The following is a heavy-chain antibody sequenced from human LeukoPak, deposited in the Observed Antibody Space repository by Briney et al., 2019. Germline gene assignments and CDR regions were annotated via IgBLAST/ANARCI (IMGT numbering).Heavy chain of an antibody. CDR1: GFTFSSYA. V-gene: IGHV3-30-3*01. CDR2: ISYDGSNK. J-gene: IGHJ4*02. CDR3: ARDGEYSGYDSGLFDY. D-gene: IGHD5-12*01. Sequence: PGGSLRLSCAASGFTFSSYAMHWVRQAPGKGLEWVAVISYDGSNKYYADSVKGRFTISRDNSKNTLYLQMNSLRAEDTAVYYCARDGEYSGYDSGLFDYWGQGTLVTVPS.